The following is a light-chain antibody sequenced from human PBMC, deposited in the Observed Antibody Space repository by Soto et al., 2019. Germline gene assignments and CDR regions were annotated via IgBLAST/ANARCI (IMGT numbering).Light chain of an antibody. CDR2: DVT. CDR3: SSYSSSIFVL. CDR1: GSDVGGYDY. Sequence: QSVLTQPASVSGSPGQSITISCTGTGSDVGGYDYVSWYQHHPGKAPKVMLYDVTTRPSGVSDRFSGSKSDNTASLTISGLQADDEADYYCSSYSSSIFVLFGGGTKLT. J-gene: IGLJ2*01. V-gene: IGLV2-14*03.